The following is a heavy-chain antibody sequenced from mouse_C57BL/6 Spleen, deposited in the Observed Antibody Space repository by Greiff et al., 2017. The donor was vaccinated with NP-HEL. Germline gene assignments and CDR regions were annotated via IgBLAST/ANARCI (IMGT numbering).Heavy chain of an antibody. CDR3: ARGNGHGGVWFAY. Sequence: QVQLQQPGAELVKPGASVKMSCKASGYTFTSYWITWVKQRPGQGLEWIGDIYPGSGSTNYNEKFKSKATLTVDTSSSTAYMQLSSLTSEDSAVYYCARGNGHGGVWFAYWGQGSLVTVSA. V-gene: IGHV1-55*01. D-gene: IGHD2-2*01. J-gene: IGHJ3*01. CDR1: GYTFTSYW. CDR2: IYPGSGST.